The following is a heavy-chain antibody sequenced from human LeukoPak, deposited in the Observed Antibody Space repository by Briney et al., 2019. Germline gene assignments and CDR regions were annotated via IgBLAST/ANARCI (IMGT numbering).Heavy chain of an antibody. CDR2: ISGSGGTT. J-gene: IGHJ4*02. V-gene: IGHV3-23*01. CDR3: AKSGGDSCYSFSSI. Sequence: RGSLRLSCAASGFTFSSFAMSWVRQAPGMGLEWVSVISGSGGTTFYADSVKGRFTISRDKSKNTLYLQMNSLRAEDTAVYYCAKSGGDSCYSFSSIWGQGTLVTVSS. D-gene: IGHD2-15*01. CDR1: GFTFSSFA.